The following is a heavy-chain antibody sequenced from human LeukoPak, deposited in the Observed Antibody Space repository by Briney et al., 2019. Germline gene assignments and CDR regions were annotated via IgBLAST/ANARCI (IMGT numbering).Heavy chain of an antibody. CDR3: ARDSMVRGGGQAFDI. D-gene: IGHD3-10*01. V-gene: IGHV3-23*01. J-gene: IGHJ3*02. CDR1: GFTFSSYA. CDR2: ISGSGDRT. Sequence: GGSLGLSCAASGFTFSSYAMSWVRQAPGKGLEWVSGISGSGDRTYYADSVKGRFTISRDNAKNSLYLQMNSLRAEDTAVYYCARDSMVRGGGQAFDIWGQGTMVTVSS.